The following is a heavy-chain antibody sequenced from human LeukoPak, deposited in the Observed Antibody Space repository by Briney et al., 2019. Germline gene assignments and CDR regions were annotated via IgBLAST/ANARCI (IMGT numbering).Heavy chain of an antibody. CDR3: ARAKYGMDV. CDR2: ISRSSSDT. CDR1: GFTFSDSY. V-gene: IGHV3-11*05. Sequence: SLRLSCAASGFTFSDSYMGWIGQGPGKGLECISYISRSSSDTNNADSVKGRFTISRNIAKNSLYLQINSLRAEDTAVYYCARAKYGMDVWGQGTTVTVSS. J-gene: IGHJ6*02.